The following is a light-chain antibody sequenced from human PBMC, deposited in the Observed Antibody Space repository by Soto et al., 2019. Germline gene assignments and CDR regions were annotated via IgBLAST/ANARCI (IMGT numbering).Light chain of an antibody. J-gene: IGLJ1*01. Sequence: QPALTHPPPASRAPGQSVTISCTGTKNAIGVCGFVSWYQHHPGKAPILIIYEVVQRPSGVPNRFSGSKSGNTASLTVSGLQAADEADYFCKSYAGSNTYVFGSGTKVTVL. CDR3: KSYAGSNTYV. V-gene: IGLV2-8*01. CDR2: EVV. CDR1: KNAIGVCGF.